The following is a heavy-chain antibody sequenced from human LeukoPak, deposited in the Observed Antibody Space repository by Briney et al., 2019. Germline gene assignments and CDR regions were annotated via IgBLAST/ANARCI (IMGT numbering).Heavy chain of an antibody. Sequence: GGSLRLSCAASGFTFDDYAMHWVRQAPGKGLEWVSGISWNSGSIGYADSVKGRFTISRDNAKNSLYLQMNSLRAEGTALYYCAKDLVLRYFEGSLDYWGQGTLVTVSS. CDR2: ISWNSGSI. J-gene: IGHJ4*02. CDR1: GFTFDDYA. V-gene: IGHV3-9*01. CDR3: AKDLVLRYFEGSLDY. D-gene: IGHD3-9*01.